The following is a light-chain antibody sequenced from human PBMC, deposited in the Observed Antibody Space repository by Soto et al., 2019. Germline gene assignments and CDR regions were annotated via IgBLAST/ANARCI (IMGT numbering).Light chain of an antibody. CDR3: SSYTTTNTVI. J-gene: IGLJ2*01. Sequence: QSALTQPASVSGSPGQSITISCTGTSSDVGGYNYVSWYQQHPGKAPKLMIYEVSHRPSGVSNRLSGSKSGNTASLTISGLQAEDEADYYCSSYTTTNTVIFGGGTQLTVL. CDR2: EVS. CDR1: SSDVGGYNY. V-gene: IGLV2-14*01.